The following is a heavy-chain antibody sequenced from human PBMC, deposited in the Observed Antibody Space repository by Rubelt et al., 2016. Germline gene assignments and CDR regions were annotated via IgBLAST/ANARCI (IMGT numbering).Heavy chain of an antibody. CDR2: ISAYNGNT. V-gene: IGHV1-18*04. CDR3: VGGEPADY. Sequence: QVQLVQSGAEVKKPGASVKVSCKASGYTFTSYYMHWVRQAPGQGLEWMGWISAYNGNTNYAQKLQGRFTMTTDTATSTAYMERRSLRSDDTAVYYCVGGEPADYWGQGTLVTVSS. CDR1: GYTFTSYY. J-gene: IGHJ4*02. D-gene: IGHD3-10*01.